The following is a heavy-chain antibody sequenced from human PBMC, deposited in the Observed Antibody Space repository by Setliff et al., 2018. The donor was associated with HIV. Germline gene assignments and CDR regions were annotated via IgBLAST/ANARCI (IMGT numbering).Heavy chain of an antibody. CDR2: IDHSGNT. D-gene: IGHD3-3*01. V-gene: IGHV4-34*09. Sequence: PSETLSLTCAVYGVSLSGYYWSWIRQPPGKGLEWIGEIDHSGNTNYNPSLNSRISISVDMSKNKFSLKLSSLTAADTAVYYCARGGLGVVTSFDSWGPGTLVTVSS. J-gene: IGHJ4*02. CDR1: GVSLSGYY. CDR3: ARGGLGVVTSFDS.